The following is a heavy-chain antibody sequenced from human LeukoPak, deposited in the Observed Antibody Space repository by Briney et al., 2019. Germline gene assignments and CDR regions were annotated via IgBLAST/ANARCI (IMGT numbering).Heavy chain of an antibody. D-gene: IGHD2-15*01. V-gene: IGHV3-23*01. Sequence: PGGSLRLSCAASEFTFSTYGMSWVRQAPGKGLEWVSAISGSGGTTYYADSVKGRFTISRDNSKNSLYLQMNSLRAGDTAVYYCARDRGGGHMDVWGKGTTVTISS. CDR2: ISGSGGTT. J-gene: IGHJ6*03. CDR1: EFTFSTYG. CDR3: ARDRGGGHMDV.